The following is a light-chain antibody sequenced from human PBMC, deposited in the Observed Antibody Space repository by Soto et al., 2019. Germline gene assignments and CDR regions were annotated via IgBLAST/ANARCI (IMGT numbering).Light chain of an antibody. J-gene: IGKJ4*01. Sequence: DIVLSQSPLSLPVTTGEPASISCRSSPSLLHRTGNTSLDWYLQKPGQSPQLLIYLASNWAAGVPDRFSGSGSGTDFTLKISRVEPEDVGIYYCMHVLSHPVTFGGGTRVEIK. CDR2: LAS. CDR1: PSLLHRTGNTS. V-gene: IGKV2-28*01. CDR3: MHVLSHPVT.